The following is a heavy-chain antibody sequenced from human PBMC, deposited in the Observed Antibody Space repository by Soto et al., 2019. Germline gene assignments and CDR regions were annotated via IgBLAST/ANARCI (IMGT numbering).Heavy chain of an antibody. CDR2: ISGYNGNT. D-gene: IGHD2-21*01. J-gene: IGHJ4*02. CDR1: GYTFTSHG. Sequence: ASVKVSCKASGYTFTSHGISWVRQAPGQGLEWMGWISGYNGNTKYTQRFQGRVTMTTDTSTSTAYMELRSLRSDDTAVYYCASWGGQSHEFGGPFDYWGQGTRVTVSS. V-gene: IGHV1-18*04. CDR3: ASWGGQSHEFGGPFDY.